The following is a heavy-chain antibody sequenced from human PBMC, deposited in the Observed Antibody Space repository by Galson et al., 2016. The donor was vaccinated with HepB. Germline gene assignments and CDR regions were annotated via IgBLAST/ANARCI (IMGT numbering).Heavy chain of an antibody. Sequence: SLRLSCAASGFTFDDYTMHWVRQAPGKGLEWVSLISWDVSTTYYRDSVKCRFTISRDNSRDSLYLQMNSLTNEDTALYFCAKMGALGSTYWGQGTLVTVSS. CDR3: AKMGALGSTY. J-gene: IGHJ4*02. V-gene: IGHV3-43*01. D-gene: IGHD1-26*01. CDR1: GFTFDDYT. CDR2: ISWDVSTT.